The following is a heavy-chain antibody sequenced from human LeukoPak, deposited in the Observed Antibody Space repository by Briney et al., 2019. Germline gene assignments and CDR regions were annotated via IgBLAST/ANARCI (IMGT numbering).Heavy chain of an antibody. Sequence: GGSLRLSCAASGFTFSSYAMHWVRQAPGKGLEWVAVISYDGSNKYYTDSVKGRFTISRDNSKHTLYLQMNSLRAEDTAVYYCARDAGSGSYLEYWGQGTLVTVSS. CDR2: ISYDGSNK. V-gene: IGHV3-30*04. D-gene: IGHD3-10*01. CDR3: ARDAGSGSYLEY. J-gene: IGHJ4*02. CDR1: GFTFSSYA.